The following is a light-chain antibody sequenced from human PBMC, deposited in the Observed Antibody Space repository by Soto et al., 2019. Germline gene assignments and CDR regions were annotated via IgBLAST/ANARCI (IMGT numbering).Light chain of an antibody. V-gene: IGKV3D-20*02. CDR3: HPRSGAGT. CDR1: QSESNNY. J-gene: IGKJ1*01. Sequence: VFGGASQSESNNYLAWYQQKPGQAPRLLIYGASNRATGIPDRFSGSGSGTDFIRLMSRLEREDFAVYYCHPRSGAGTFGQGTKVDIK. CDR2: GAS.